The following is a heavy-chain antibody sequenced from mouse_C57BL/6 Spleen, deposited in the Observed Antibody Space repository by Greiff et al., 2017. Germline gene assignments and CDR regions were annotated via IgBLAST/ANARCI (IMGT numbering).Heavy chain of an antibody. Sequence: QVQLQQSGAELVKPGASVKMSCKASGYTFTSYWITWVKQRPGQGLEWIGDIYPGGGSTNYNEKFKSKATLTVDTSSSTAYMQLSSLTSEDSAVYYCVCWRVYYDYPYYAMDYWGQGTSLTVSS. CDR1: GYTFTSYW. CDR2: IYPGGGST. J-gene: IGHJ4*01. CDR3: VCWRVYYDYPYYAMDY. V-gene: IGHV1-55*01. D-gene: IGHD2-4*01.